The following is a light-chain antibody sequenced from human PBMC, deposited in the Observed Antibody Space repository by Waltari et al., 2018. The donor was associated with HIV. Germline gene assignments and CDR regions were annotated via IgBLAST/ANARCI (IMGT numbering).Light chain of an antibody. CDR3: QSFDNSLNGYV. V-gene: IGLV1-40*01. Sequence: QSVFTQQPSRPGVPGQGVTISCTGSSSNSGSHFDVHWYQLPPGSAPNLLIFANSNRPSGVPDRFSASKSATSASLAISGLQPEDEAEYYCQSFDNSLNGYVFGTGTTVIVL. J-gene: IGLJ1*01. CDR2: ANS. CDR1: SSNSGSHFD.